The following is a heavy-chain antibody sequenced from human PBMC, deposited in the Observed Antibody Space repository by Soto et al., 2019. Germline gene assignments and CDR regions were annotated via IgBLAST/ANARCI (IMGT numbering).Heavy chain of an antibody. Sequence: GGSLRLSCAASGVNFISFGMHWVRQAPGKGLEWVAVISYDGSNKYYADSVKGRFTISRDNSKNTLYLQMNSLRAEDTAVYYCAKALGYCSGGSCYPPGYYYGMDVWGQGTTVTVSS. D-gene: IGHD2-15*01. CDR1: GVNFISFG. V-gene: IGHV3-30*18. CDR2: ISYDGSNK. J-gene: IGHJ6*02. CDR3: AKALGYCSGGSCYPPGYYYGMDV.